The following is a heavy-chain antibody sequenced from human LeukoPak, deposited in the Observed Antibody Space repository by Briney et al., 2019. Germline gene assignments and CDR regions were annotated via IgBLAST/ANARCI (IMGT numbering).Heavy chain of an antibody. D-gene: IGHD6-6*01. V-gene: IGHV4-59*11. CDR2: IYYSGST. J-gene: IGHJ5*02. CDR3: AILQQLEAGWFDP. Sequence: SETLSLTCTVSGGSISSHYWSWMRQPPGKGLEWIGYIYYSGSTNYNPSLKSRVTISVDTSKNQFSLKLSSVIAADTAVCYCAILQQLEAGWFDPWGQGTLVTVSS. CDR1: GGSISSHY.